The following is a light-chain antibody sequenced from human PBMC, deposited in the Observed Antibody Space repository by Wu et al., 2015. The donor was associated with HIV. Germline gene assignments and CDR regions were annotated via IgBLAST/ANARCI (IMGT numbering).Light chain of an antibody. CDR1: QSVRNY. J-gene: IGKJ1*01. V-gene: IGKV3-11*01. Sequence: EIVLTQSPATLSLSPGERATLSCRASQSVRNYLAWFQQKPGQAPRLLIYDASNRATGIPARFSGSGSGTDLTLTISSLEPEDFALYYCQQRSNWPWTFGQGTKVEFK. CDR2: DAS. CDR3: QQRSNWPWT.